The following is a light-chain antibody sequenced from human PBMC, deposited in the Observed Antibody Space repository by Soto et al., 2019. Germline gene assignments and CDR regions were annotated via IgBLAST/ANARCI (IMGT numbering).Light chain of an antibody. CDR2: EVK. V-gene: IGLV2-23*02. CDR3: CSYAGSSTYV. Sequence: QSVLTQPASVSGSPGQSITISCTGTSSDVGYYNFVSWYQQHPGKAPKMMIFEVKKRPSGVSDRFSGSKSGNTASLTISGLQAEDEADYYCCSYAGSSTYVFGTGTQLTVL. CDR1: SSDVGYYNF. J-gene: IGLJ1*01.